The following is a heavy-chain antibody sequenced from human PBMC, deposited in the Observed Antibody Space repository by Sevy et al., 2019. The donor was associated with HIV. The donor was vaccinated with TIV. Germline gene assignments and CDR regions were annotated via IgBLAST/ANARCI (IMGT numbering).Heavy chain of an antibody. CDR1: GFTFSSYA. CDR2: ISGSGGST. CDR3: AGGRGYCTGGVCYMGAFFDY. V-gene: IGHV3-23*01. Sequence: GGSLRLSCAASGFTFSSYAMSWVRQAPGKGLEWVSAISGSGGSTYYADSVKGRFTISRDNSKNTLYLQMNSLRAEDTAVYYCAGGRGYCTGGVCYMGAFFDYWGQGTLVTVSS. D-gene: IGHD2-8*02. J-gene: IGHJ4*02.